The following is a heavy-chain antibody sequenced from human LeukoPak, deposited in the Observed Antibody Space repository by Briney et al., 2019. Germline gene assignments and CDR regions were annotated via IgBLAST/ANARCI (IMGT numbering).Heavy chain of an antibody. Sequence: ASVKVSCKVSGYTLTELSMHWARQAPGKGLEWMGGFDPEDGETIYAQKFQGRVTMTEDTSTDTAYMELSSLRSEDTAVYYCATWEQWLYYFDYWGQGTLVTVSS. D-gene: IGHD6-19*01. CDR3: ATWEQWLYYFDY. CDR2: FDPEDGET. J-gene: IGHJ4*02. CDR1: GYTLTELS. V-gene: IGHV1-24*01.